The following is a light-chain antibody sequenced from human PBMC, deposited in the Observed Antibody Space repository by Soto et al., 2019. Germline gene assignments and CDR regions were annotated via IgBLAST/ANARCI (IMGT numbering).Light chain of an antibody. Sequence: IQLTQSPSSLSASVGDRVTITCRASQGISSYLAWYQQKPGKAHKLLISAASTLQSGVPSRFSGSGSGTDFTLTISSLQPEDFATYYCQQLNTYPYTFGQGTKLESK. J-gene: IGKJ2*01. V-gene: IGKV1-9*01. CDR3: QQLNTYPYT. CDR2: AAS. CDR1: QGISSY.